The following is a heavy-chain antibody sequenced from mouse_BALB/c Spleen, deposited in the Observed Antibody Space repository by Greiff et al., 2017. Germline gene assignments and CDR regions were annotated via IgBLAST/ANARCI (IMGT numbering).Heavy chain of an antibody. D-gene: IGHD2-10*02. CDR1: GYTFTDYA. CDR3: ARGYGNYGYFDV. Sequence: VKLQESGAELVRPGVSVKISCKGSGYTFTDYAMHWVKQSHAKSLEWIGVISTYYGDASYNQKFKGKATMTVDKSSSTAYMELARLTSEDSAIYYCARGYGNYGYFDVWGAGTTVTVSS. J-gene: IGHJ1*01. V-gene: IGHV1S137*01. CDR2: ISTYYGDA.